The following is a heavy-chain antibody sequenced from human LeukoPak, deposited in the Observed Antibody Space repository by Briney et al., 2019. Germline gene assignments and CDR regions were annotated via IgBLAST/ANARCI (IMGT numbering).Heavy chain of an antibody. CDR2: IYYSGST. Sequence: PSETLSLTCTVSGGSISSYYWSWIRQPPGKGLEWIGYIYYSGSTNYNPSLKRRVTISVDTSKNQFSLKLSSATAADPAVYYCARHAHSYDYGDYYFDYWGQGTLVTVSS. CDR3: ARHAHSYDYGDYYFDY. D-gene: IGHD4-17*01. J-gene: IGHJ4*02. V-gene: IGHV4-59*08. CDR1: GGSISSYY.